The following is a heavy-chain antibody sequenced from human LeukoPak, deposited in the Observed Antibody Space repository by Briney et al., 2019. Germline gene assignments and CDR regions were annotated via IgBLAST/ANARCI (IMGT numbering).Heavy chain of an antibody. D-gene: IGHD3-10*02. CDR3: AELGITMIGGV. CDR2: IRYDSTDK. J-gene: IGHJ6*04. Sequence: GGSLRLSCAASDFTFSIYGMHWVRQAPGKRLEWVAFIRYDSTDKFYADSVKGRFTISRDNAKNSLYLQMNSLRAEDTAVYYCAELGITMIGGVWGKGTTVTISS. CDR1: DFTFSIYG. V-gene: IGHV3-30*02.